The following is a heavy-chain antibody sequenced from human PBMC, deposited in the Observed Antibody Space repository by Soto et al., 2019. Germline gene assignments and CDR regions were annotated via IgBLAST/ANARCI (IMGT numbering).Heavy chain of an antibody. V-gene: IGHV3-23*01. D-gene: IGHD6-13*01. CDR3: AKDRDGAAAGPTKFYGMDV. CDR2: ISGSGDST. Sequence: EVQLLESGGGLVQPGGSLRLSCAASGFTFSSYAMSWVRQAPGKGLEWVSVISGSGDSTYYADSVRGRFTISRDNAKNPLYLQMNSLRSEDTAVEYGAKDRDGAAAGPTKFYGMDVWGPGTTVTVSS. J-gene: IGHJ6*02. CDR1: GFTFSSYA.